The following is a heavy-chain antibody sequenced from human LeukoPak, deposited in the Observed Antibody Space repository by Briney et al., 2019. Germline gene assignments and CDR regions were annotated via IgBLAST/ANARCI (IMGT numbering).Heavy chain of an antibody. D-gene: IGHD6-6*01. Sequence: GGSLRLSCAASGFTLSSYSMNWVRQAPGKGLEWVSYISSSSSTIYYADSVKGRFTISRDNAKNSLYLQMNSLRAEDTAVYYCARFPRGGDRSSEEPLSYYYYYMDVWGKGTTVTVSS. CDR2: ISSSSSTI. V-gene: IGHV3-48*04. CDR1: GFTLSSYS. CDR3: ARFPRGGDRSSEEPLSYYYYYMDV. J-gene: IGHJ6*03.